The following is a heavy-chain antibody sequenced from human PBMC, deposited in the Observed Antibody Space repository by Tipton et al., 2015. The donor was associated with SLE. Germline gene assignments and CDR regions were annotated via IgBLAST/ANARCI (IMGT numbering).Heavy chain of an antibody. V-gene: IGHV4-39*02. CDR2: FYYSDS. CDR1: GGSISSSSYY. CDR3: ARDRIAAAGRDAFDI. J-gene: IGHJ3*02. D-gene: IGHD6-13*01. Sequence: TLSLTCTVSGGSISSSSYYWGWIRQPPGKGLEWIGTFYYSDSNYNPSLKSRVTISVDTSKNQFSLKLSSVTAADTAVYYCARDRIAAAGRDAFDIWGQGTMFTVSS.